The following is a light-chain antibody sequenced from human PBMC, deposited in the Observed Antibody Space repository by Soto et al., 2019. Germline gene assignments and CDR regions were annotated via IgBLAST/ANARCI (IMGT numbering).Light chain of an antibody. CDR3: QQYGSSPTT. Sequence: EIVLTQSPATRSASPGEGGTLSCRASQSVNSNLAWYQQKPGQAPRRLIFGASFRATGIPDRFSGSGSGTDFTLTISRLEPEDFAVYYCQQYGSSPTTFGQGTKVDIK. CDR1: QSVNSN. CDR2: GAS. J-gene: IGKJ1*01. V-gene: IGKV3-20*01.